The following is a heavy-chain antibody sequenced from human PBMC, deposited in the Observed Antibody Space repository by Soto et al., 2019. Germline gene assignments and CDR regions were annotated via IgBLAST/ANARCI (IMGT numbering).Heavy chain of an antibody. V-gene: IGHV3-23*01. D-gene: IGHD2-21*01. J-gene: IGHJ4*02. CDR1: GFIFNSYA. CDR3: AKGISESASEEDY. Sequence: PGGSLRLSCTASGFIFNSYAMSWVRQAPGKGLEWVSSISGSGTVTYYGDSVKGRVTISRDNSKNTLFLQLNCLRADDTAIYYCAKGISESASEEDYWGQGTVVTVAS. CDR2: ISGSGTVT.